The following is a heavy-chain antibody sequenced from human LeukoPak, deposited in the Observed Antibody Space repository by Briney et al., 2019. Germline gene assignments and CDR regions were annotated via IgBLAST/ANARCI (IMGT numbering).Heavy chain of an antibody. V-gene: IGHV4-39*01. CDR1: GGSISSGSYY. D-gene: IGHD3-10*01. Sequence: SETLSLTCTVSGGSISSGSYYWSWIRQPAGKELEWIGSIYYSGSTYYNPSLKSRVTISADTSKNQFSLRLNSVTAADTAVYYCATLGRYGSGSYYWFDPWGPGTLVTVSS. J-gene: IGHJ5*02. CDR2: IYYSGST. CDR3: ATLGRYGSGSYYWFDP.